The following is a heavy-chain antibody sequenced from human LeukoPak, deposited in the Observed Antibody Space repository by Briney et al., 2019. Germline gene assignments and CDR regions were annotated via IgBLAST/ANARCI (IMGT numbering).Heavy chain of an antibody. J-gene: IGHJ6*02. D-gene: IGHD2-8*01. CDR2: IYSGGST. Sequence: GGSLRLSCAASGFTVSSNYMSWVRQAPGKGLEWVSVIYSGGSTYYADSVKGRFTISRDNSKNTLYLQMNSLRAEDTAVYYCARELVVLMVYAEEEYYYYYGMDVWGQGTTVTVSS. CDR3: ARELVVLMVYAEEEYYYYYGMDV. CDR1: GFTVSSNY. V-gene: IGHV3-66*01.